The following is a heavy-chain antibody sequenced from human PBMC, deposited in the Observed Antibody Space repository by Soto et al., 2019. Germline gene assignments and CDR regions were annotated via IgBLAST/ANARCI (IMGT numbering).Heavy chain of an antibody. V-gene: IGHV1-46*01. CDR1: GYTFTSYY. D-gene: IGHD4-4*01. J-gene: IGHJ6*02. CDR3: AVGGNYLSMDV. Sequence: QVQLVQSGAEVKKPGASVKVSCKASGYTFTSYYMHWVRLAPGQGLEWMGIINPDGGGTSYAQQFQGRVIMTGDTSTSTVYMEMSSLRSEDTAVYYCAVGGNYLSMDVWGQGTTVTVSS. CDR2: INPDGGGT.